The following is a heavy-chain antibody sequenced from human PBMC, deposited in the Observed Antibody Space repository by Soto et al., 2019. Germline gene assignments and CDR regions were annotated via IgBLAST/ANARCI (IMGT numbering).Heavy chain of an antibody. D-gene: IGHD3-10*01. J-gene: IGHJ6*03. CDR2: IYSGGNT. CDR1: GFTVSGNY. Sequence: EVQLVESGGGLVQPGGSLRLSCAASGFTVSGNYMSWVRQAPGKGLEWVSVIYSGGNTYYADSVKGRFTISRHNSENTLYLQMNSLGAEDTAVYYCTRAAWGLWFGYMDVWGKGTTVTVSS. CDR3: TRAAWGLWFGYMDV. V-gene: IGHV3-53*04.